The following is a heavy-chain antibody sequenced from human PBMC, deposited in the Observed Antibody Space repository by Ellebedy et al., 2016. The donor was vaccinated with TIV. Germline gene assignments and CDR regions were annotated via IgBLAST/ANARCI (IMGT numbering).Heavy chain of an antibody. CDR2: ISYDGSNK. V-gene: IGHV3-30-3*01. CDR1: GFTFSSYA. Sequence: GESLKISXAASGFTFSSYAMHWVRQAPGKGLEWVAVISYDGSNKYYADSVKGRFTISRDNSKNTLYLQMNSLRAEDTAVYYCARDTPELVLHYYYYMDVWGKGTTVTVSS. J-gene: IGHJ6*03. CDR3: ARDTPELVLHYYYYMDV. D-gene: IGHD6-13*01.